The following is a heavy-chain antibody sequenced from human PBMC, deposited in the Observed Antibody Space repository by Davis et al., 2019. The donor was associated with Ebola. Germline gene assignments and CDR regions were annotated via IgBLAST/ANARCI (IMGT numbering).Heavy chain of an antibody. CDR3: ARPWYSGTYYDAYDI. CDR1: GVSISSYY. J-gene: IGHJ3*02. V-gene: IGHV4-59*08. D-gene: IGHD1-26*01. Sequence: MPSETLSLTCTVSGVSISSYYWSWIRQPPGKGLEWIGYIYYSGSTNYNPSLKSRVIISVDTSRNQFSLKLSSATAADTAVYYCARPWYSGTYYDAYDIWGQGTMVAVSS. CDR2: IYYSGST.